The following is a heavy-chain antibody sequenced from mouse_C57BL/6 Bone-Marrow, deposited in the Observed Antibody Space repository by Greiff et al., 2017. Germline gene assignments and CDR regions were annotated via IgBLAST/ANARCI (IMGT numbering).Heavy chain of an antibody. D-gene: IGHD2-5*01. CDR1: GYTFTNYW. J-gene: IGHJ4*01. CDR2: IYPGGGYT. CDR3: ARYYSNPYYAMDY. Sequence: QVQLKQSGAELVRPGTSVKMSCKASGYTFTNYWIGWAKQRPGHGLEWIGDIYPGGGYTNYNEKFKGKATLTADKSSSTAYMQFSSLTSEDSAIYYCARYYSNPYYAMDYWGQGTSVTVSS. V-gene: IGHV1-63*01.